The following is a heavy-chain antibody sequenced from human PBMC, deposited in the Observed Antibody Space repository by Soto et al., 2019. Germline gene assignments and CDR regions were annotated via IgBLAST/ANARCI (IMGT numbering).Heavy chain of an antibody. CDR3: AKASNSGDPSDV. CDR2: ISGTGGST. D-gene: IGHD3-10*01. J-gene: IGHJ6*02. CDR1: GFTFSSCT. V-gene: IGHV3-23*01. Sequence: GSLRLSCAASGFTFSSCTMSWVRQAPGKGLEWVSAISGTGGSTYFADSVKGRFTISRDNSRNTLYLQMNSLRADDTAVYYCAKASNSGDPSDVWGQGTTVTVSS.